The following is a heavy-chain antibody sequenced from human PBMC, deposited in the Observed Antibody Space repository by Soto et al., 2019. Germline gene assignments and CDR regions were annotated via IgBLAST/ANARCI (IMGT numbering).Heavy chain of an antibody. Sequence: GASVKVSCKASGYTFTSYGISWVRQAPGQGLEWMGWISAYNGNTNYAQKLQGRVTMTTDTSTSTAYMELRSLRSDDTAVYYCARASSSWYFGDKYYFDYWGQGTLVNVSS. D-gene: IGHD6-13*01. CDR2: ISAYNGNT. V-gene: IGHV1-18*01. CDR1: GYTFTSYG. CDR3: ARASSSWYFGDKYYFDY. J-gene: IGHJ4*02.